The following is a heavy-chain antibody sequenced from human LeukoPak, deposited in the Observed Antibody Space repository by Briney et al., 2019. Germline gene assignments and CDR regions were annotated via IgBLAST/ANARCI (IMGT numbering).Heavy chain of an antibody. V-gene: IGHV3-53*01. D-gene: IGHD2-21*01. Sequence: GGSLRLSCAASGFTVSSNYMSWVRQAPGRGLEWVSIIHSGGSTFYADSVKGRFTISRDDSKNTLYLQMNSLRAEDTAVYYCARALFFDYWGQGTLVTVSS. CDR2: IHSGGST. CDR3: ARALFFDY. CDR1: GFTVSSNY. J-gene: IGHJ4*02.